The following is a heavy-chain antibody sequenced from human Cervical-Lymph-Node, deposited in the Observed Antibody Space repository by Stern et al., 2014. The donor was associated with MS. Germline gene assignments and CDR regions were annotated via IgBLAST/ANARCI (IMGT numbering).Heavy chain of an antibody. V-gene: IGHV3-9*01. Sequence: VQLVESGGGLVQPGRSLRVSCAVSGFTFADYAMHWVRQAPGKGLEWVSGISWNSANIGYADSVKGRFTISRDNAKNSLYLQMNSLRAEDSALYYCAKDGDYYDSSGYEGWFDPWGQGTLVTVSS. D-gene: IGHD3-22*01. J-gene: IGHJ5*02. CDR1: GFTFADYA. CDR3: AKDGDYYDSSGYEGWFDP. CDR2: ISWNSANI.